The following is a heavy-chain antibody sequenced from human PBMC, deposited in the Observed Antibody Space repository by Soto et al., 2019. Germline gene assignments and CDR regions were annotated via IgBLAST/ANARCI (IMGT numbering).Heavy chain of an antibody. CDR1: GFTFSSYA. J-gene: IGHJ4*02. V-gene: IGHV3-30-3*01. Sequence: QVQLVESGGGVVQPGRSLRLSCAASGFTFSSYAMHWVRQAPGKGLEWVAVISYDGSNKYYADSVKGQFTISRDNSKNTLYLHMNIMRAEDTAVYYCARVGYDFCFDYWGQGTLVTVST. CDR3: ARVGYDFCFDY. CDR2: ISYDGSNK. D-gene: IGHD3-3*01.